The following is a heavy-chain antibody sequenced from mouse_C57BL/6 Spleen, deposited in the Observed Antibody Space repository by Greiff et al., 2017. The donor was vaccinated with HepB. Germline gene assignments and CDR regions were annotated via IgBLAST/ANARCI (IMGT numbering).Heavy chain of an antibody. CDR3: ARGAAQARGYAMDY. D-gene: IGHD3-2*02. CDR2: INPSSGYT. Sequence: VQLQQSGAELARPGASVKMSCKASGYTFTSYTMHWVKQRPEQGLEWIGYINPSSGYTKYNQKFKDKATLTADKSSSTAYMQLSSLTSEDSAVYYCARGAAQARGYAMDYWGQGTSVTVSS. V-gene: IGHV1-4*01. CDR1: GYTFTSYT. J-gene: IGHJ4*01.